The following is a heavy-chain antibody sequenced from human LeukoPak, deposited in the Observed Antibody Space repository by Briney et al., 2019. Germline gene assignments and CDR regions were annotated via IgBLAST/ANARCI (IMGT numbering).Heavy chain of an antibody. CDR1: GYTFTSYY. CDR2: INPSGGST. Sequence: ASVKVSCKASGYTFTSYYMHWVRQAPGQGLEWMGIINPSGGSTNYAQKFQGRVTMTRDMSTSTVYMELSSLRSEDTAVYYCVRVHSGYYLVYFDYWGQGTLVTVSS. D-gene: IGHD5-12*01. CDR3: VRVHSGYYLVYFDY. J-gene: IGHJ4*02. V-gene: IGHV1-46*01.